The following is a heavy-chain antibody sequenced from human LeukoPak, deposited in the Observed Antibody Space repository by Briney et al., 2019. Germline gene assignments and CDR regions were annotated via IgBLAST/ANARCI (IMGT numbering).Heavy chain of an antibody. J-gene: IGHJ4*02. D-gene: IGHD3-16*02. CDR3: AKDGGRYRFDY. V-gene: IGHV3-7*01. CDR1: GFTFSSYW. Sequence: GGSLRLSCAASGFTFSSYWMSWVRQAPGKGLEWVANINQDGSETYYVDSVRGRFTISRDNAKNSLYLQMNSLRAEDTAVYYCAKDGGRYRFDYWGQGTMVTVSS. CDR2: INQDGSET.